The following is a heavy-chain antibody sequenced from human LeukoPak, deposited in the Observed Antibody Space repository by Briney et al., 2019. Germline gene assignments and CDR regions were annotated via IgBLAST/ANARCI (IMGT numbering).Heavy chain of an antibody. CDR2: IRYDGSNK. CDR3: ATETRDGYNESDY. CDR1: GFTFSSYG. Sequence: GGSLRLSCAASGFTFSSYGMHWVRQAPGKGLEWVAFIRYDGSNKYYADSVKGRFTISRDNSKNTLYLQMNSLRAEDTAVYYCATETRDGYNESDYWGQGTLVTVSS. V-gene: IGHV3-30*02. J-gene: IGHJ4*02. D-gene: IGHD5-24*01.